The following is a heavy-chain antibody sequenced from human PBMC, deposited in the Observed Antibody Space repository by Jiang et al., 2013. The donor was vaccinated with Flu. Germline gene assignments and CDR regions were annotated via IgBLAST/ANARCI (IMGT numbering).Heavy chain of an antibody. CDR1: GDSISRGGHY. CDR2: ISNTGRT. J-gene: IGHJ4*02. V-gene: IGHV4-31*03. CDR3: ARNTRDYGDLFEY. Sequence: TQTLSLTCSVSGDSISRGGHYWNWIRQRPGKGLEYLGYISNTGRTYYAPPVRSRLAISLDTANNQFSLRLHSVSAADTATYFCARNTRDYGDLFEYWGQGTLVTVSS. D-gene: IGHD4-17*01.